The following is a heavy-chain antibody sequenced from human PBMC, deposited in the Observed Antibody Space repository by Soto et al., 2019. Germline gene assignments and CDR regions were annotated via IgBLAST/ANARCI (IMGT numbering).Heavy chain of an antibody. CDR3: ARHKDTSSRYLLPDY. V-gene: IGHV4-59*08. Sequence: SETLSLTCTVSGGSISSYYWTWIRQPPGKGLEWIGYIYYSGSTYYNPSLKSRVTISVDTSKNQFSLKLYSVTAADTALYYCARHKDTSSRYLLPDYWGQGTLVTVSS. D-gene: IGHD6-13*01. CDR1: GGSISSYY. CDR2: IYYSGST. J-gene: IGHJ4*02.